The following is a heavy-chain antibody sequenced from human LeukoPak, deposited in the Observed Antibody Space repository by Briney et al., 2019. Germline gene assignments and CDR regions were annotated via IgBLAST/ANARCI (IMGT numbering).Heavy chain of an antibody. D-gene: IGHD3-22*01. Sequence: GGSLRLSCVGSGFSFSTYGMTWVRQAPGKGLEWVSSVSSSGETTYYADSVKGRFTISRDNSKSTLYLQMNSLRAEDTAVYYCANDYYDSSGSKGDAFDIWGQGTMVTVSS. CDR3: ANDYYDSSGSKGDAFDI. V-gene: IGHV3-23*01. J-gene: IGHJ3*02. CDR1: GFSFSTYG. CDR2: VSSSGETT.